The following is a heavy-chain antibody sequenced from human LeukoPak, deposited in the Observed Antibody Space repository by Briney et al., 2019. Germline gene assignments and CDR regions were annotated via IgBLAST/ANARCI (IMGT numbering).Heavy chain of an antibody. V-gene: IGHV3-48*02. Sequence: GGSLRLSCAASGFTFSSYAMSWVRQAPGKGLEWLSYSPVSTSTLNYADSVKGRFTISRDNAKNSLYLQMNSLRDEDTAVYYCARRLGSSGRYFDLWGRGTLVTVSS. J-gene: IGHJ2*01. CDR3: ARRLGSSGRYFDL. CDR2: SPVSTSTL. CDR1: GFTFSSYA. D-gene: IGHD6-6*01.